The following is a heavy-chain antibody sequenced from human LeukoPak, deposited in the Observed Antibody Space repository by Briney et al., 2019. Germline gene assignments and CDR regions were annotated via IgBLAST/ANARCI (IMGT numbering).Heavy chain of an antibody. J-gene: IGHJ4*02. Sequence: GGSLRLSCAASGFTVSSNYMTWVRQAPGKGLEWVSVIYSDGSTFYADSVKGRFTISRDNSKNTLYLQMDSLRPEDTAVYYCTNLPTYWGQGTLVTVSS. V-gene: IGHV3-66*02. CDR1: GFTVSSNY. CDR2: IYSDGST. CDR3: TNLPTY.